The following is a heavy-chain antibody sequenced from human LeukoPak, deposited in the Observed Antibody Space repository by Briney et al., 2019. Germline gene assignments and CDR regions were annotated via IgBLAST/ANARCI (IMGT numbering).Heavy chain of an antibody. CDR3: ARQGDSRCSSGWYSRVDV. Sequence: SETLSLTCTVSGGSISTYYWSWIRQPPGKGLEWIGYIYYSGSTNYNPSLKSRVTISVDTSKNQFSLKLSSVTAADTAVYYCARQGDSRCSSGWYSRVDVWGQGTTVTVSS. D-gene: IGHD6-19*01. J-gene: IGHJ6*02. CDR2: IYYSGST. CDR1: GGSISTYY. V-gene: IGHV4-59*08.